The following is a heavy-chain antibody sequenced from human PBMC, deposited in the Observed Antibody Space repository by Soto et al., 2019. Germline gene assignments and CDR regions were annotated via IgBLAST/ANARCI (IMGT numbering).Heavy chain of an antibody. D-gene: IGHD2-15*01. J-gene: IGHJ4*02. Sequence: GGSLRLSCAASGFTFSSYGMHWVRQAPGKGLEWVAVIWYDGSNKYYADSVKGRFTISRDNSKNTLYLQMNSLRAEDTAVYYCARDLAYCSGGSCYPVYWGQGTLVTVSS. V-gene: IGHV3-33*08. CDR1: GFTFSSYG. CDR2: IWYDGSNK. CDR3: ARDLAYCSGGSCYPVY.